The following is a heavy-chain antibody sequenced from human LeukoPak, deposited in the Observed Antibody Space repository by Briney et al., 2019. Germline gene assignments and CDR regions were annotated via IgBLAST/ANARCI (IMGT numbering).Heavy chain of an antibody. CDR1: GGTFSSYA. V-gene: IGHV1-69*13. CDR3: AGYSSSWRGRFDP. J-gene: IGHJ5*02. D-gene: IGHD6-13*01. CDR2: IIPIFGTA. Sequence: SVKVSCKASGGTFSSYAISWVRQAPGQGLEWMGGIIPIFGTANYAQKFQGRVTITADESTSTAYMELSSLRSEDTAVYYCAGYSSSWRGRFDPWGQGTLVTVSS.